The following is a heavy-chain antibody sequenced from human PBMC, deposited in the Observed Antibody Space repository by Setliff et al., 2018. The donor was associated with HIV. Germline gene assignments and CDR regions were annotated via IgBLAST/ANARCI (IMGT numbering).Heavy chain of an antibody. D-gene: IGHD1-26*01. CDR3: ARHGLAGATVDY. CDR1: GGSFTGYF. CDR2: INDSGDT. Sequence: PSETLSLTCAVYGGSFTGYFWSWIRQSPGKGLEWIGEINDSGDTNYNPSLKSRVTISVVTSKNQFSLRLTSVTAADTGVYYCARHGLAGATVDYWGQGTLVTVSS. V-gene: IGHV4-34*01. J-gene: IGHJ4*02.